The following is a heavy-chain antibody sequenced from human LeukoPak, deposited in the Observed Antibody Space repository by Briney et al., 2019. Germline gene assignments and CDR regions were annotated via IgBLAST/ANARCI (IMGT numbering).Heavy chain of an antibody. V-gene: IGHV4-59*01. CDR3: ARGVGSYKTYYYYYMDV. J-gene: IGHJ6*03. Sequence: SETLSLTCTVSGGSISSYYWSWIRQPPGKGLEWIGYIYYSGSTNYNPSLKSRVTISVDTFKNQFSLKLSSVTAADTAVYYCARGVGSYKTYYYYYMDVWGKGTTVTVSS. CDR1: GGSISSYY. CDR2: IYYSGST. D-gene: IGHD1-26*01.